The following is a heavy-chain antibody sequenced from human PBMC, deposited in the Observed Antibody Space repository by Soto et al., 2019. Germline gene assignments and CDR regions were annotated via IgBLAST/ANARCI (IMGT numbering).Heavy chain of an antibody. CDR1: GFSFSSYG. J-gene: IGHJ4*02. CDR2: ISYDGSNT. D-gene: IGHD1-26*01. CDR3: AKEGGLSGSYYISSSYYFDY. Sequence: GGSLRLCCAASGFSFSSYGVHWVRQAPGKGLEWVAIISYDGSNTYYADSVKGRFTISRDNSKNTLYLQMNSLRAEDTSVYCCAKEGGLSGSYYISSSYYFDYWGQGTLVTVSS. V-gene: IGHV3-30*18.